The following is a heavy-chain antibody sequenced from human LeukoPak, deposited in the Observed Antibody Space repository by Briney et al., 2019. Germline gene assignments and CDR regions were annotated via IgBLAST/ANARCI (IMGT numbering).Heavy chain of an antibody. V-gene: IGHV3-33*01. Sequence: GGSLRLSCAASGFTFSSYGMHWVRQAPGKGLEWVAVIWYDGSNKYYADSVKGRFTISRDNSKNTLYLQMNSLRAEDTAVYYCARPECSGGSCYSLSWGQGTLVTVSS. CDR2: IWYDGSNK. CDR1: GFTFSSYG. D-gene: IGHD2-15*01. CDR3: ARPECSGGSCYSLS. J-gene: IGHJ4*02.